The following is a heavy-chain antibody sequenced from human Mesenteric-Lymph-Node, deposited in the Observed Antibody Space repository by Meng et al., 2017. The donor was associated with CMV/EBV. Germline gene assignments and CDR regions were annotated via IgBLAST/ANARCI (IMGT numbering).Heavy chain of an antibody. J-gene: IGHJ3*02. CDR2: IYYSEST. CDR1: GGSISSSSYY. V-gene: IGHV4-39*07. Sequence: SETLSLTCTVSGGSISSSSYYWGWIRQPPGKGLEWIGTIYYSESTYYNPSLKSRVIISVDTSKNQFSLKLSSVTAADTAVYYCARDRQWLADGFDIWGQGTMVTVSS. D-gene: IGHD3-22*01. CDR3: ARDRQWLADGFDI.